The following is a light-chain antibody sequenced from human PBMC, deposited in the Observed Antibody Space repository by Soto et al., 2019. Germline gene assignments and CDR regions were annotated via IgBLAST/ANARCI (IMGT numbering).Light chain of an antibody. V-gene: IGLV2-14*01. CDR2: EVS. CDR3: CSYAGSSIPYV. J-gene: IGLJ1*01. CDR1: SSDVGGYNY. Sequence: QSALTQPASVSGSPGQSITISCTGTSSDVGGYNYVSWYQQQSGKAPKLMIHEVSNRPSGVSNRFSGSKSGNTASLTISGLQAEDEADYYCCSYAGSSIPYVFGTGTKLTVL.